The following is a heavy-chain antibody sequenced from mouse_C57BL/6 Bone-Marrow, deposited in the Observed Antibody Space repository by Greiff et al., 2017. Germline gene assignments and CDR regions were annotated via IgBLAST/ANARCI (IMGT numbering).Heavy chain of an antibody. CDR3: ARGDYCSSGCDCDY. J-gene: IGHJ2*01. D-gene: IGHD1-1*01. V-gene: IGHV1-80*01. CDR1: GYAFSSYW. Sequence: QVHVKQSGAELVKPGASVKISCKASGYAFSSYWMNWVKQRPGKGLEWIGQIYPGDGDTNYNGKFKGKATLTADKSSSTASLQLSSLTSEDSAVDFYARGDYCSSGCDCDYWGQGTTLTVSS. CDR2: IYPGDGDT.